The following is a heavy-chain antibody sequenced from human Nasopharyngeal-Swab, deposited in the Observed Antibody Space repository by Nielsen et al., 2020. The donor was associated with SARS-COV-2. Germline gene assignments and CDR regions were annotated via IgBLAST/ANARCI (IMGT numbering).Heavy chain of an antibody. CDR2: INHSGST. Sequence: SETLSLTCAVYGGSFSGYYWSWIRQPPGKGLEWIGEINHSGSTNYNPSLKSRVTISVDTSKNQFSLKLSSVTAADTAVYYCASDLGQYQLHTLGGNNWFDPWGQGTLVTVS. J-gene: IGHJ5*02. D-gene: IGHD2-2*01. V-gene: IGHV4-34*01. CDR1: GGSFSGYY. CDR3: ASDLGQYQLHTLGGNNWFDP.